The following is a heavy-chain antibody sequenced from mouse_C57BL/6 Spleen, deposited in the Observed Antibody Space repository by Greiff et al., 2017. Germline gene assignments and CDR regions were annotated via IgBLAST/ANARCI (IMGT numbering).Heavy chain of an antibody. CDR3: ARRVTGTSRYFDY. J-gene: IGHJ2*01. CDR2: ISSGSSTI. V-gene: IGHV5-17*01. CDR1: GFTFSDYG. Sequence: EVKVVESGGGLVKPGGSLKLSCAASGFTFSDYGMHWVRQAPEKGLEWVAYISSGSSTIYYADTVKGRFTISRDNAKNTLFLQMTSLRSEDTAMYYWARRVTGTSRYFDYWGQGTTLTVSS. D-gene: IGHD4-1*01.